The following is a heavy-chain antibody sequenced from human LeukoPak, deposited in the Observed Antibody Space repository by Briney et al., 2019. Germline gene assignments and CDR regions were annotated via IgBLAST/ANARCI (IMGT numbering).Heavy chain of an antibody. J-gene: IGHJ4*02. D-gene: IGHD3-3*01. Sequence: GGSLRLSCTTFGFAFSSYSMNWVRQAPGKGLEWVSSIAPSGGSIFYADSVKGRFSISRDNAKNSLFLQMYSLGADDTAVYYCARRGRIFGVVIIGYFDYWGQGTLVTVSS. CDR1: GFAFSSYS. V-gene: IGHV3-21*04. CDR2: IAPSGGSI. CDR3: ARRGRIFGVVIIGYFDY.